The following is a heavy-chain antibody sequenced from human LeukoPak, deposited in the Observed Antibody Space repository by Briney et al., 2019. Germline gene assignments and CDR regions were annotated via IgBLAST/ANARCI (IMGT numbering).Heavy chain of an antibody. CDR1: GGSFSGYY. J-gene: IGHJ4*02. D-gene: IGHD3-10*01. Sequence: SETLSLTCAVYGGSFSGYYWSWIRQPPGKGLEWIGCIYYSGYTNYKSSLKSRVTISVDTSKNQFSLKLSSVTAADTAVYYCAGGVTIVRGTSKHFDYWGQGTLVTVSS. V-gene: IGHV4-59*08. CDR2: IYYSGYT. CDR3: AGGVTIVRGTSKHFDY.